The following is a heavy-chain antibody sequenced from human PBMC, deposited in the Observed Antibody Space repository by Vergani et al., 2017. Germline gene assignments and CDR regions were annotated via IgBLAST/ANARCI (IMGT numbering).Heavy chain of an antibody. V-gene: IGHV3-30*03. CDR2: ISYDGSNK. CDR1: GFTFSSYG. Sequence: QVQLVESGGGVVQPGRSLRLSCAASGFTFSSYGMHWVRQAPGKGLEWVAVISYDGSNKYYADSVKGRFTISRDNSKNTLYLQMNSLRAEDTAVYYCAREPKLGYCSGGSCYPPASYYYYYMDVWGKGTTVTVSS. CDR3: AREPKLGYCSGGSCYPPASYYYYYMDV. J-gene: IGHJ6*03. D-gene: IGHD2-15*01.